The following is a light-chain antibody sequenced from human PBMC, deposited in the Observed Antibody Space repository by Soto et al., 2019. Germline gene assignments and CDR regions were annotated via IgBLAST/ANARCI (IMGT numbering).Light chain of an antibody. J-gene: IGKJ1*01. Sequence: EIVLTQSPATLSLSAGERATLSCRASQSVSSYLAWYQQKPGQAPRLLIYDASNRATGIPARFSGSGSGTDFTLTISSLEPEDFATYYCQQYNSYPWTFGQGTKVDIK. CDR3: QQYNSYPWT. CDR2: DAS. CDR1: QSVSSY. V-gene: IGKV3-11*01.